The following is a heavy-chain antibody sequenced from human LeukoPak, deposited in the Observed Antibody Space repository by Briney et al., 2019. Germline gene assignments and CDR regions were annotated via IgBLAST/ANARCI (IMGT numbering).Heavy chain of an antibody. CDR1: GFTFSPHY. J-gene: IGHJ4*02. CDR2: IRNKADGYTT. Sequence: AGGSLRLSCAASGFTFSPHYIDWVRQSPGQGPGWVGLIRNKADGYTTIYAASVKGRFTISRDDSKNSIYLQMDSLKTEDTAVYYCGDLGSAGTDHWGQGTLVTVSS. V-gene: IGHV3-72*01. D-gene: IGHD3-10*01. CDR3: GDLGSAGTDH.